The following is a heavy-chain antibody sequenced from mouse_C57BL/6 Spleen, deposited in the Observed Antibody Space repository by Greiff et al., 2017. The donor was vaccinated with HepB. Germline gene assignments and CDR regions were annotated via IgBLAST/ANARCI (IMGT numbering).Heavy chain of an antibody. J-gene: IGHJ2*01. CDR3: ARLWDEDYFDY. Sequence: EVKLMESGGGLVKPGGSLKLSCAASGFTFSSYTMSWVRQTPEKRLEWVATISGGGGNTYYPDSVKGRFTISRDNAKNTLYLQMSSLRSEDTALYYCARLWDEDYFDYWGQGTTLTVSS. D-gene: IGHD4-1*01. V-gene: IGHV5-9*01. CDR1: GFTFSSYT. CDR2: ISGGGGNT.